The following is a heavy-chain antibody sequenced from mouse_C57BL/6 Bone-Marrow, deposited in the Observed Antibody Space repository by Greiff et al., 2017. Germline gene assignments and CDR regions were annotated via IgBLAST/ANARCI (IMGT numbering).Heavy chain of an antibody. Sequence: VQLVESGAELARPGASVKLSCKASGYTFTSYGISWVKQRTGQGLEWIGEIYPRSGNTYYNEKFKGKATLTADKSSSTAYMELRSLTSEDSAVYFGARARLRQRGWFAYWGQGTLVTVSA. CDR3: ARARLRQRGWFAY. D-gene: IGHD2-4*01. CDR1: GYTFTSYG. V-gene: IGHV1-81*01. J-gene: IGHJ3*01. CDR2: IYPRSGNT.